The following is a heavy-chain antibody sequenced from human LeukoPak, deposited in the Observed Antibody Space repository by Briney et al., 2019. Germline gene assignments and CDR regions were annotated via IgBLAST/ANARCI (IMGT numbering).Heavy chain of an antibody. CDR2: ISGSGGST. CDR3: AKDLGGSGTRYPWYFDL. J-gene: IGHJ2*01. V-gene: IGHV3-23*01. D-gene: IGHD3-10*01. CDR1: GFTFSSYE. Sequence: GGSLRLSCAASGFTFSSYEMNWVRQAPGKGLEWVSAISGSGGSTYYADSVKGRFTISRDNSKNTVYLQMNSLRAEDTAVYYCAKDLGGSGTRYPWYFDLWGRGTLVTVSS.